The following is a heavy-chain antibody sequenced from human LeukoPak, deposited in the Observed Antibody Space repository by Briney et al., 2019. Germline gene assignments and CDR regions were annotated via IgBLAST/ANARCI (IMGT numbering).Heavy chain of an antibody. CDR3: ARGFQYYYGSASYTDAFDI. Sequence: SETLSLTCTVSSGSISSYYWSWIRQPAGTGLEWIGRIHASGRTNYNPSLKSQVTMSVDTSNNQISLKLSSVTAADTAVYYCARGFQYYYGSASYTDAFDIWGQGTMVTVSS. CDR1: SGSISSYY. J-gene: IGHJ3*02. CDR2: IHASGRT. V-gene: IGHV4-4*07. D-gene: IGHD3-10*01.